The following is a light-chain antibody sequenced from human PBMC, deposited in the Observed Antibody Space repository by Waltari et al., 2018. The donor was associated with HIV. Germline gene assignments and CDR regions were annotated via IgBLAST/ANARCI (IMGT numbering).Light chain of an antibody. CDR2: DAS. V-gene: IGKV3-11*01. CDR3: QQGRT. CDR1: PSVGIY. Sequence: VLTQSPVTLSLSPGERATRSCRARPSVGIYVAWYQHKAGQPPRLLIYDASNGAADIPARFSGSGSGTHFTLSISSLDPEDVAGYYWQQGRTFGQGTKLEI. J-gene: IGKJ2*01.